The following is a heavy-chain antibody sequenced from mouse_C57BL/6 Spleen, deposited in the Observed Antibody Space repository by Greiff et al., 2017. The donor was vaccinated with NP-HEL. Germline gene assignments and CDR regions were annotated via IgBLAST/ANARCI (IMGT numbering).Heavy chain of an antibody. J-gene: IGHJ3*01. D-gene: IGHD2-14*01. V-gene: IGHV1-15*01. Sequence: LVESGAELVRPGASVTLSCKASGYTFTDYEMHWVKQTPVHGLEWIGAIDPETGGTAYNQKFKGKAILTADKSSSTAYMELRSLTSEDSAVYYCTRDRTGWFAYWGQGTLVTVSA. CDR3: TRDRTGWFAY. CDR2: IDPETGGT. CDR1: GYTFTDYE.